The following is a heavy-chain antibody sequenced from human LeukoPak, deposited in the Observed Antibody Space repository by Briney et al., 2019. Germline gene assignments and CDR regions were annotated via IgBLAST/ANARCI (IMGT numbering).Heavy chain of an antibody. CDR3: ARDPRYFDWLLPEYYFDY. CDR1: GYTFTSYG. D-gene: IGHD3-9*01. J-gene: IGHJ4*02. V-gene: IGHV1-18*01. CDR2: ISAYNGNT. Sequence: ASVKVSCKASGYTFTSYGISWVRQAPGQGLEWMGWISAYNGNTNYAQKLQGRVTMTTDTSTSTAYMELRSLRSDDTAVYYCARDPRYFDWLLPEYYFDYWGQGTLVTVSS.